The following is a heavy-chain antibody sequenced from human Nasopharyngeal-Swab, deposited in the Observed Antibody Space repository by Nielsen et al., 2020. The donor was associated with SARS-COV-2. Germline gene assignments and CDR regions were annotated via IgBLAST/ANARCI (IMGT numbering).Heavy chain of an antibody. V-gene: IGHV3-21*01. Sequence: GESLKISCAASGFTFSSYSMNWVRQAPGKGLEWVSSISSSSSYIYYADSVKGRFTISRDNAKNSLYLQMNSLRAEDTAVYYCARGLRFDYWGQGTLVTVSS. CDR1: GFTFSSYS. J-gene: IGHJ4*02. CDR3: ARGLRFDY. CDR2: ISSSSSYI.